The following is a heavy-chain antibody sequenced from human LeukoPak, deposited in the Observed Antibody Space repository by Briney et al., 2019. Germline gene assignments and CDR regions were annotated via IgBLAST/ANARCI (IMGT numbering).Heavy chain of an antibody. CDR2: ISAYNGNT. D-gene: IGHD2-2*02. CDR1: GYTFTSYG. J-gene: IGHJ3*02. V-gene: IGHV1-18*01. CDR3: ARDTEGYCSSTSCYRDDAFDI. Sequence: ASVKVSCKASGYTFTSYGISWVRQAPGQGLEWMGWISAYNGNTNYAQKLQSRVTMTTDTSTSTAYMELRSLRSDDTAVYYCARDTEGYCSSTSCYRDDAFDIWGQGTMVTVSS.